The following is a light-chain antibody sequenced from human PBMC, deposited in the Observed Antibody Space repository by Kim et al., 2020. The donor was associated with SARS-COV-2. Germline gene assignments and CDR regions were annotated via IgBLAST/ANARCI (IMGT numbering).Light chain of an antibody. CDR2: DIN. CDR1: AGAVTSGHY. V-gene: IGLV7-46*01. Sequence: QAVVTQEPSLTVSPGGTVTLTCGSSAGAVTSGHYPYWFQQKPGQAPRTLIYDINNRNAWTPARFSGSLPGGKAALTLSGAQPEDEADYFCLLTYNGTRLFGGGTQLTVL. J-gene: IGLJ2*01. CDR3: LLTYNGTRL.